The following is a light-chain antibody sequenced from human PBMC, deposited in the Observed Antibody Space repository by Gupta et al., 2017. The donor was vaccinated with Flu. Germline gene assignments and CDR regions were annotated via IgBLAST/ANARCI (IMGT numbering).Light chain of an antibody. CDR1: QRVLSTTNNKNY. CDR2: WAS. CDR3: HQHYTIPLT. Sequence: KCKTSQRVLSTTNNKNYLAWYQQKPGHPPKLLVSWASNRQFGVPDRFSGTGSGTDFTLTISSLQAEDVAVYYCHQHYTIPLTFGGGTKVEIK. V-gene: IGKV4-1*01. J-gene: IGKJ4*01.